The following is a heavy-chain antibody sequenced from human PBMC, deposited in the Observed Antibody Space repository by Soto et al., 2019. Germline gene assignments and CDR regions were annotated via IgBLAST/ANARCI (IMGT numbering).Heavy chain of an antibody. D-gene: IGHD3-3*01. CDR3: AREGWERVIFGVVLYGMDV. Sequence: SVKVSCKASGGTFSSYAISWVRQAPGQGLEWMGGIIPIFGTANYAQKFQGRVTITADESTSTAYMELSSLRSEDTAVYYCAREGWERVIFGVVLYGMDVWGQGTTVTVSS. CDR2: IIPIFGTA. V-gene: IGHV1-69*13. J-gene: IGHJ6*02. CDR1: GGTFSSYA.